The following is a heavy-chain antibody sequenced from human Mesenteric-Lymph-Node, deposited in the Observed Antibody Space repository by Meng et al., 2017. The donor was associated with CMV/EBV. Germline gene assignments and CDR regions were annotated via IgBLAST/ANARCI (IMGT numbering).Heavy chain of an antibody. CDR1: AFTFSTFG. CDR2: IQYDGNNK. D-gene: IGHD3/OR15-3a*01. CDR3: AKDFGTPGNYFDY. V-gene: IGHV3-30*02. J-gene: IGHJ4*02. Sequence: GESLKISCAASAFTFSTFGMHWVRQAPGKGLEWVAFIQYDGNNKYYADSVKGRFTFSRDNSKNTLYLQMNSLRSEDTAVYYCAKDFGTPGNYFDYWGQGTLVTVSS.